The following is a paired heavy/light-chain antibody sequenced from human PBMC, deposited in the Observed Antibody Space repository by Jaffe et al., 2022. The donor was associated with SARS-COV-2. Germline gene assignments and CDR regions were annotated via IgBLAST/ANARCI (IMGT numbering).Heavy chain of an antibody. CDR1: HYSISKNYY. CDR2: VYPGGST. Sequence: QVQLQESGPGLVRPSETLSLTCIVSHYSISKNYYWAWIRQPPGKGLEWIGTVYPGGSTYYSPSLRSRVTISVDTSKNQFSVKLRSVTAADTAVYYCAREDRNAFDYWGRGTLVTVSS. J-gene: IGHJ4*02. CDR3: AREDRNAFDY. V-gene: IGHV4-38-2*02.
Light chain of an antibody. Sequence: QSALTQPPSASGSPGQSVTISCTGTSSDVGGYDYVSWYQHHPGKAPKLMIYEVNKRPSGVPDRFSGSKSGNTASLTVSGLQAEDEAEYYCSSYAGSNNVFGTGTQVTVL. CDR2: EVN. CDR1: SSDVGGYDY. CDR3: SSYAGSNNV. V-gene: IGLV2-8*01. J-gene: IGLJ1*01.